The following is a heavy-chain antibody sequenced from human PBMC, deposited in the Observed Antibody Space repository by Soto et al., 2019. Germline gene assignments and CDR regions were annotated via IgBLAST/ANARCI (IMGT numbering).Heavy chain of an antibody. D-gene: IGHD6-19*01. V-gene: IGHV3-74*01. CDR3: ASDSYSSLFDS. CDR2: IYNDGSRT. CDR1: GFAFSSYW. J-gene: IGHJ5*01. Sequence: GGSLRLSCAASGFAFSSYWMHWVRQTPGKGPVWVSGIYNDGSRTGNADSVKGRFTISRDNAKNSLFLQMNSLRVEDTALYFCASDSYSSLFDSWGQGTLVTVS.